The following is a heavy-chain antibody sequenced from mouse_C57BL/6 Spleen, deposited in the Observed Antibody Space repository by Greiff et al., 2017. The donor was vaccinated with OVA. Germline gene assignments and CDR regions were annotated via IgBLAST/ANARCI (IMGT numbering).Heavy chain of an antibody. CDR3: AMEGSSGYNYFDY. J-gene: IGHJ2*01. CDR1: GYTFTSYW. Sequence: VQLQQPGAELVKPGASVKVSCKASGYTFTSYWMHWVKQRPGQGLEWIGRIHPSDSDTNYNQKFKGKATLTVDKSSSTAYMQLSSLTSEDSAVYYCAMEGSSGYNYFDYWGQGTTLTVSS. D-gene: IGHD3-2*02. V-gene: IGHV1-74*01. CDR2: IHPSDSDT.